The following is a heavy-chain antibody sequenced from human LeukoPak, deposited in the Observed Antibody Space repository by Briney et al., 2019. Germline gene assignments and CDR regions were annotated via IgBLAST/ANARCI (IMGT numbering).Heavy chain of an antibody. Sequence: RASVKVSCKSSGYTFTGYFVHWVRQAPGQGLEWMGWINPNSGGTNYAQKFQGRVTMTRDTSISTAYMELSRLRSDDTAVYYCARESSSWYVEFDYWGQGTLVTVSS. J-gene: IGHJ4*02. CDR2: INPNSGGT. V-gene: IGHV1-2*02. CDR3: ARESSSWYVEFDY. CDR1: GYTFTGYF. D-gene: IGHD6-13*01.